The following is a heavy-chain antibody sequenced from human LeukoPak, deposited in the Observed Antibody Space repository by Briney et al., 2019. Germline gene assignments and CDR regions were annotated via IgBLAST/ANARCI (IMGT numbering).Heavy chain of an antibody. D-gene: IGHD3-10*01. CDR1: GYTFTSYY. CDR2: INPSGGST. J-gene: IGHJ4*02. Sequence: ASVKVSCKASGYTFTSYYMHWVRQAPGQGLEWMGIINPSGGSTSYTQKFQGRVTMTRNTSISTAYMELSSLRSEDTAVYYCARGKPYYYGSGSYYGFDYWGQGTLVTVSS. V-gene: IGHV1-46*01. CDR3: ARGKPYYYGSGSYYGFDY.